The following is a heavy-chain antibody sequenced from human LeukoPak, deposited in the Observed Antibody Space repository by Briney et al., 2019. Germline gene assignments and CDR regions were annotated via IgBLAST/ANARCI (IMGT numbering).Heavy chain of an antibody. CDR3: ARGGRGWNSSGYFDY. CDR1: GGSISSYY. J-gene: IGHJ4*02. V-gene: IGHV4-59*01. D-gene: IGHD3-22*01. CDR2: IYYSGST. Sequence: SETLSLTCTVSGGSISSYYWSWIRQPPGKGLEWIGYIYYSGSTNYNPSLKSRVTISVDTSKNQFSQKLSSVTAADTAVYYCARGGRGWNSSGYFDYWGQGTLVTVSS.